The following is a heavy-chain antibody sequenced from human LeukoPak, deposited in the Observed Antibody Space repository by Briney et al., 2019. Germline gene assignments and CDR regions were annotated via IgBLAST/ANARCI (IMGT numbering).Heavy chain of an antibody. CDR1: GGSISSYY. D-gene: IGHD3-10*01. V-gene: IGHV4-4*07. J-gene: IGHJ6*03. CDR3: ARPGRVRGVIVDYYYYYYMDV. CDR2: IYTSGST. Sequence: SETLSLTCTVSGGSISSYYWSWIRQPAGKGLEWIGRIYTSGSTNYNPSLKSRVTMSVDTSKNQFSLKLSSVTAADTAVYYCARPGRVRGVIVDYYYYYYMDVWGKGTTVTVSS.